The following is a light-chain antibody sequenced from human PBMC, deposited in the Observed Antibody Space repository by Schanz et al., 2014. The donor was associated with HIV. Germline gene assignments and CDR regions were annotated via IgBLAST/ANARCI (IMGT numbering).Light chain of an antibody. J-gene: IGKJ3*01. CDR2: DAS. CDR3: QQYGSSPPT. CDR1: QSVGSN. V-gene: IGKV3-11*01. Sequence: EIVLTQSPATLSLSPGEGVTLSCRASQSVGSNLAWYQHKPAQAPRLLISDASRRATGIPARFSGSGSGTDFSLTISSLEPEDFAVYYCQQYGSSPPTFGPGTKVDIK.